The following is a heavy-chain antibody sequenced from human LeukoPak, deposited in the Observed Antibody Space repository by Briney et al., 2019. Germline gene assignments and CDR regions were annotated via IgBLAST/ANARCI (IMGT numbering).Heavy chain of an antibody. CDR1: GFTVSSNY. Sequence: GGSLRLSCAASGFTVSSNYMSWVRQAPGKGLEWVSVIYSGGSAYYADSVKGRFTISRDNSKNTLYLQMNSLRAEDTAIYYCAKEGGTYDFFGGFFDYWGQGTLVTVSS. J-gene: IGHJ4*02. V-gene: IGHV3-66*01. CDR2: IYSGGSA. CDR3: AKEGGTYDFFGGFFDY. D-gene: IGHD3-3*01.